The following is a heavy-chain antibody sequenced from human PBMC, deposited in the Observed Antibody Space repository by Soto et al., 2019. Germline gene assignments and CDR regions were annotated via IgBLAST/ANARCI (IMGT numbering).Heavy chain of an antibody. J-gene: IGHJ6*03. CDR2: IYYSGST. Sequence: PSETLSLTCTVSGGSISSSSYYWGWIRQPPGKGLEWIGSIYYSGSTYYNPSLKSRVTISVDTSKNQFSLKLSSVTAADTAVYYCVRLNWGLRETYYYYYYMDVWGKGTTVTVSS. V-gene: IGHV4-39*01. D-gene: IGHD7-27*01. CDR1: GGSISSSSYY. CDR3: VRLNWGLRETYYYYYYMDV.